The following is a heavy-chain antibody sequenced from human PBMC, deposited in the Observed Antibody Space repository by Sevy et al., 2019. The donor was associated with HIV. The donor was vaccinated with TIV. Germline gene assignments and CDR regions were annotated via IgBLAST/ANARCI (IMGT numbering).Heavy chain of an antibody. Sequence: GGSLRLSCAASEFTISDYSDYHMAWIRQAPGKGLECIAYISGSGGTIYYADSVKGRFTISRDNAKNSLYLQMNSLRAEDTAVYYCARVRDDSSGYHLDYWGQGTLVTVSS. V-gene: IGHV3-11*04. D-gene: IGHD3-22*01. CDR2: ISGSGGTI. CDR3: ARVRDDSSGYHLDY. CDR1: EFTISDYSDYH. J-gene: IGHJ4*02.